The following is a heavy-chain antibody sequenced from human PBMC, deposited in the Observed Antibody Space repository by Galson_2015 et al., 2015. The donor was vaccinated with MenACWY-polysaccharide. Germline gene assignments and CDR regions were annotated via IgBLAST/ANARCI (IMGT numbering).Heavy chain of an antibody. V-gene: IGHV3-48*03. CDR2: ITRSPSAI. Sequence: LAWVSHITRSPSAIYYADSVKGRFTISRDNAKNSLYLQMSSLRAEDTAVYYCARGSYGNGYGMDVWGQGTTVTVSS. D-gene: IGHD1-26*01. CDR3: ARGSYGNGYGMDV. J-gene: IGHJ6*02.